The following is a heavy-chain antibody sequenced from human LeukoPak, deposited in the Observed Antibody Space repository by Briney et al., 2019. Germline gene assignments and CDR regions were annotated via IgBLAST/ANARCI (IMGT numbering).Heavy chain of an antibody. V-gene: IGHV1-46*01. Sequence: ASVKVSCKASGYTFTTYYIHWVRQAPGQGLEWMGIINPSGGSTSYVQKFQGRVTMTRDMSTSTVYMELSSLRSEDTAVYYCARSFGASQQYSSSWYYYYMDVRGKGTTVTVSS. D-gene: IGHD6-13*01. J-gene: IGHJ6*03. CDR2: INPSGGST. CDR1: GYTFTTYY. CDR3: ARSFGASQQYSSSWYYYYMDV.